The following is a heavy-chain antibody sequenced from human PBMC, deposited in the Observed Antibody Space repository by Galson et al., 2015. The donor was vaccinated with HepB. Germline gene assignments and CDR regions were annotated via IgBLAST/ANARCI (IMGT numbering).Heavy chain of an antibody. CDR1: GFSLSTSGVG. CDR2: IYWDDDK. CDR3: AHSPETMVQGVTTPNWFDP. J-gene: IGHJ5*02. V-gene: IGHV2-5*02. Sequence: PALVKPTQTLTLTCTFSGFSLSTSGVGVGWIRQPPGKALEWLALIYWDDDKRYSPSLKSRLTITKDTSKNQVVLTMTNMDPVDTATYYCAHSPETMVQGVTTPNWFDPWGQGTLVTVSS. D-gene: IGHD3-10*01.